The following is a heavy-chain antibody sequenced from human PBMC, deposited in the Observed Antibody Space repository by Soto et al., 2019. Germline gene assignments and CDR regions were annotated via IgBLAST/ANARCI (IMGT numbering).Heavy chain of an antibody. D-gene: IGHD2-15*01. CDR2: ITSNGGST. CDR1: GFTFSSYA. Sequence: EVQLVESGGGLVQPGGSLRLSCAASGFTFSSYAMRWVRQAPGKGLEYVSAITSNGGSTYYANSVKGRFTISRDNSKNTLYLQMGSLRAEDMAVYYCARAKSGGDYDYWGQGTLVTVSS. CDR3: ARAKSGGDYDY. J-gene: IGHJ4*02. V-gene: IGHV3-64*01.